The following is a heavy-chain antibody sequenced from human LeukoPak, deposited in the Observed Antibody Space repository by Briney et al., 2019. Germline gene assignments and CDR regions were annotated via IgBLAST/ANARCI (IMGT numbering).Heavy chain of an antibody. CDR3: ARVGAHYYDSSGYYHDAFDI. J-gene: IGHJ3*02. CDR1: GGSISSYY. D-gene: IGHD3-22*01. CDR2: IYYSGST. V-gene: IGHV4-59*01. Sequence: SETLSLTCTVSGGSISSYYWSWIRQPPGKGLEWNGYIYYSGSTNYNPSLKSRVTISVDTSKNQFSLKLSSVTAADTAVYYCARVGAHYYDSSGYYHDAFDIWGQGTMVTVSS.